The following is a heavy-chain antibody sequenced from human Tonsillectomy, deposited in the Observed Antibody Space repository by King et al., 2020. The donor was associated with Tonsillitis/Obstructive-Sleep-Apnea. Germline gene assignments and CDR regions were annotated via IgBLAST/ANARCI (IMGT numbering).Heavy chain of an antibody. CDR2: INPNSGGT. D-gene: IGHD6-25*01. J-gene: IGHJ6*02. V-gene: IGHV1-2*02. CDR1: GYTFTDYY. CDR3: ARELGTTYSSGQGYYGMDV. Sequence: HVQLVESGTEVKKPGASVKVSCKASGYTFTDYYMYWVRQAPGQGLEWMGWINPNSGGTNYAQKFQGRVTMTRDTSISTAYLELSRLRPDDTALYYCARELGTTYSSGQGYYGMDVWVQGTTVTVSS.